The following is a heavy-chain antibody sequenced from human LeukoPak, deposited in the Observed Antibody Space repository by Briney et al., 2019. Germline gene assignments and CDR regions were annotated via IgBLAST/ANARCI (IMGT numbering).Heavy chain of an antibody. Sequence: ASVKVSCKASGGTFSSYAISWVRQAPGQGLEWMGRIIPIFGTANYAQKFQGRVTITTDESTSTAYMELSSLRSGDTAVYYCARDGETVTTSGSFMGYFDYWGQGTLVTVSS. V-gene: IGHV1-69*05. CDR2: IIPIFGTA. J-gene: IGHJ4*02. CDR1: GGTFSSYA. D-gene: IGHD4-17*01. CDR3: ARDGETVTTSGSFMGYFDY.